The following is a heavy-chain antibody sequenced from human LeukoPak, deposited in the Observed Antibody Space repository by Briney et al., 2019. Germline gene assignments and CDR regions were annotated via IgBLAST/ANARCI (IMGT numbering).Heavy chain of an antibody. D-gene: IGHD1-26*01. CDR3: ITDCCLWEKTATTGSVGGRH. J-gene: IGHJ4*02. CDR2: IKSKADGGTT. V-gene: IGHV3-15*01. Sequence: GGSLRLSCAASGFTVSNARMSWVRQAPGKGLDWVGRIKSKADGGTTDYPAPVKGRFTISRDDSKNTLYLQMNSLQTEDTAVYYCITDCCLWEKTATTGSVGGRHWGQGTLVTVSS. CDR1: GFTVSNAR.